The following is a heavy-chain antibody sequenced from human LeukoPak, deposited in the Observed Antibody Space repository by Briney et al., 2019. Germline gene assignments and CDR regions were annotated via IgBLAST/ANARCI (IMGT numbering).Heavy chain of an antibody. CDR3: ASSLYGDYYYYMDV. Sequence: PGGSLRLSCAASGFTFSSYGMHWVRQAPGKGLEWVAFIRYDGSNKYYADSVKGRFTISRDNSQNTLYLQMNSLRAEDTAVYYCASSLYGDYYYYMDVWGKGTTVTVSS. D-gene: IGHD4-17*01. CDR1: GFTFSSYG. J-gene: IGHJ6*03. CDR2: IRYDGSNK. V-gene: IGHV3-30*02.